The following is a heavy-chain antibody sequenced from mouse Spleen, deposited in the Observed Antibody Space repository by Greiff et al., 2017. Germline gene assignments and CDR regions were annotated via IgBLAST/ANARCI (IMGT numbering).Heavy chain of an antibody. V-gene: IGHV5-9-3*01. J-gene: IGHJ2*01. CDR1: GFTFSSYA. CDR3: ARQGITTVVADY. D-gene: IGHD1-1*01. CDR2: ISSGGGNT. Sequence: EVQLVESGGGLVKLGGSLKLSCAASGFTFSSYAMSWVRQTPEKRLEWVATISSGGGNTYYPDSVKGRFTISRDNAKNTLYLQMSSLKSEDTAMYYCARQGITTVVADYWGQGTTLTVSS.